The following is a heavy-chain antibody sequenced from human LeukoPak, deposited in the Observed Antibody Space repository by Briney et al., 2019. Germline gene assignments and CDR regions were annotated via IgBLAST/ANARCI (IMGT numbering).Heavy chain of an antibody. V-gene: IGHV3-7*01. CDR2: IKQDGSEK. Sequence: GGSLRLSCAASGFTFSSYGMSWVRQAPGKGLEWVANIKQDGSEKYYVDSVKGRFTISRDNAKNSLYLQMNSLRAEDTAVYYCARNFAIDYWGQGTLVTVSS. J-gene: IGHJ4*02. CDR1: GFTFSSYG. D-gene: IGHD3-9*01. CDR3: ARNFAIDY.